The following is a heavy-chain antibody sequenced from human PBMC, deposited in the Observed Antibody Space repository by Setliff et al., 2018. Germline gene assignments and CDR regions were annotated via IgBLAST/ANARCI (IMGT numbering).Heavy chain of an antibody. V-gene: IGHV3-48*01. Sequence: GGSLRLSCVVSGFSFSNYGMTWVRQAPGKGLEWISYISTSSGTRYYADSVKGRFTISRDNANQSLYLQMNSLRAEDTAVYYCARLALTGYDSSGYYYALEYYYYMDVWGKGTTDTVSS. D-gene: IGHD3-22*01. CDR3: ARLALTGYDSSGYYYALEYYYYMDV. CDR1: GFSFSNYG. CDR2: ISTSSGTR. J-gene: IGHJ6*03.